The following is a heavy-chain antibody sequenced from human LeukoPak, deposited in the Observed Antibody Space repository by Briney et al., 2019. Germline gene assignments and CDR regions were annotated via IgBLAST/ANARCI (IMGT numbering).Heavy chain of an antibody. J-gene: IGHJ3*02. CDR3: TTEVTTVTRGKI. CDR2: IRSKAYGGTT. D-gene: IGHD4-17*01. Sequence: PGGSLRLSCTASGFTFGDYAMSWVRQAPGKGLEWVGFIRSKAYGGTTEYAASVKGSFTISRDDSKNTLYLQMNSLETEDTAVYYCTTEVTTVTRGKIWGQGTMVTVSP. V-gene: IGHV3-49*04. CDR1: GFTFGDYA.